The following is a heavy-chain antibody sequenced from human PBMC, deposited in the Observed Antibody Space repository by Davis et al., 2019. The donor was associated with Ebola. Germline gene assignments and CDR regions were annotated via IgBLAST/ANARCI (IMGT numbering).Heavy chain of an antibody. J-gene: IGHJ4*02. D-gene: IGHD6-6*01. V-gene: IGHV4-31*03. CDR3: ASGSIAARRTYYFDY. CDR1: GGSISSNGYY. CDR2: IYYSGNN. Sequence: LRLSCTVSGGSISSNGYYWTWIRQHPGEGLEWIGYIYYSGNNYYNPSLKSRVTITVDTSKNQFSLKLTSVTAADTAVYYCASGSIAARRTYYFDYWGQGTLVTVSS.